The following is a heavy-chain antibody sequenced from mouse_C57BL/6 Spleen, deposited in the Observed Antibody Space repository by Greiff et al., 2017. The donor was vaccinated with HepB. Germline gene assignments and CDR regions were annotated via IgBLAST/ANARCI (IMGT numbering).Heavy chain of an antibody. CDR1: GYTFPSYW. V-gene: IGHV1-69*01. J-gene: IGHJ3*01. D-gene: IGHD2-2*01. Sequence: QVQLQPPGAALVLPGASVKLSCQASGYTFPSYWMPWVKQRPGQGLEWIGAIDPSDSYTNYNQKFKGKSTLTVDKSSSTAYMQLSSLTSEDAAVYYRARDGDDGTPFAYWGQGTLVTGSA. CDR3: ARDGDDGTPFAY. CDR2: IDPSDSYT.